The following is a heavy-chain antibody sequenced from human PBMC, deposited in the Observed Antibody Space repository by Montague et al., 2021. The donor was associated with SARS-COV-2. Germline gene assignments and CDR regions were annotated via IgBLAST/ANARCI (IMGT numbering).Heavy chain of an antibody. CDR1: GFSLSSTGVG. Sequence: VKPTQTLTLTCAFSGFSLSSTGVGVGWLRQPPGKSLEWLTLIYWDDDKRYNPSLSSRLAITKDTSKNQAVLTLSNLNAADTATYYCAHTNATGAWPIDYWGQGTLVTVSS. D-gene: IGHD1-14*01. CDR2: IYWDDDK. J-gene: IGHJ4*02. CDR3: AHTNATGAWPIDY. V-gene: IGHV2-5*02.